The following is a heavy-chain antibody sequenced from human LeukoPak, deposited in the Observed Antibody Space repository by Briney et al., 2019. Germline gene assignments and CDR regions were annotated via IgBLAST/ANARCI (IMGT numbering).Heavy chain of an antibody. Sequence: GASVKVSCKASGYTFTGYYMHWVRQAPGQGLEWMGRINPNSGGTNYAQKFQGRVTMTRDTSISTAYMELSRLRSDDTAVYYCAREVYDYVWGSYRPDPCFDYWGQGTLVTVSS. V-gene: IGHV1-2*06. CDR3: AREVYDYVWGSYRPDPCFDY. D-gene: IGHD3-16*02. J-gene: IGHJ4*02. CDR2: INPNSGGT. CDR1: GYTFTGYY.